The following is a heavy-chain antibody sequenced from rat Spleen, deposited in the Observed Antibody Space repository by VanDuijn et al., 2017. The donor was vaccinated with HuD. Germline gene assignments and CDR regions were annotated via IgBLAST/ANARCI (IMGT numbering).Heavy chain of an antibody. Sequence: EVQLVESGGGLVQPGRSLTLSCAASGLTFNYYGINWIRQAPTEGLEWVAYISTGGDNTYYPDSVKGRFTISRDNGKTTLYLEMDSLRSEDMATYYCVRQGYLRDWYFDFWGPGTMVTVSS. CDR3: VRQGYLRDWYFDF. J-gene: IGHJ1*01. CDR1: GLTFNYYG. CDR2: ISTGGDNT. D-gene: IGHD2-5*01. V-gene: IGHV5S13*01.